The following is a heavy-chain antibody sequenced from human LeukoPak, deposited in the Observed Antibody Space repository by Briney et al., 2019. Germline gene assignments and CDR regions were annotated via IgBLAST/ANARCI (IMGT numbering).Heavy chain of an antibody. Sequence: PGGSLRLSCAASGFTFGSYSMNWVRQAPGKGLEWVSYIISASGSIYYADSVKGRFTISRDNAKNSLFLQMNSLRAEDTAVYYCARDGLYCSSTNCYFDHWGQGTLVTVSS. CDR3: ARDGLYCSSTNCYFDH. V-gene: IGHV3-48*04. J-gene: IGHJ4*02. CDR2: IISASGSI. CDR1: GFTFGSYS. D-gene: IGHD2-2*01.